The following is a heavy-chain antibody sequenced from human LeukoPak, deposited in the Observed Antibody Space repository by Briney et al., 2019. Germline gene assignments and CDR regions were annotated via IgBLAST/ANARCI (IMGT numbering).Heavy chain of an antibody. J-gene: IGHJ6*02. CDR2: IYSGGST. CDR1: GFTVSSNY. D-gene: IGHD2-8*01. CDR3: ARGRGVYLPEYYYYYGMDV. V-gene: IGHV3-53*04. Sequence: GGSLRLSCAASGFTVSSNYMSWVRQAPGKGLEWVSVIYSGGSTYYADSVKGRFTISRHNSKNTLYLQMNSLRAEDTAVYYCARGRGVYLPEYYYYYGMDVWGQGTTVTVFS.